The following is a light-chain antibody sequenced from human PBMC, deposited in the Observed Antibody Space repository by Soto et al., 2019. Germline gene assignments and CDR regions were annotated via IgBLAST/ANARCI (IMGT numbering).Light chain of an antibody. CDR2: AAS. J-gene: IGKJ4*01. Sequence: VRMTQSPSSVSASVGDRVTMTCRASRNIDNSLVWYQQKAGKAPQLLSYAASSLQSGVPPRFSGTRSGTEFTLTVNNLQSEDFAFYYCQQAYTFPLTFGGGTKVEVK. CDR1: RNIDNS. V-gene: IGKV1D-12*01. CDR3: QQAYTFPLT.